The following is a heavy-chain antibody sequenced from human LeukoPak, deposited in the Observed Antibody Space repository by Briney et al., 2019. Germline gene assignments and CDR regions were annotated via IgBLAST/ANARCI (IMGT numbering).Heavy chain of an antibody. CDR2: INPNSGGT. CDR1: GYTFTGYY. D-gene: IGHD3-22*01. V-gene: IGHV1-2*04. Sequence: ASVKVSCKASGYTFTGYYMHWVRQAPGQGLEWMGWINPNSGGTNYAQKFQGWVTMTRDTSISTAYTELSRLRSDDTAVYYCARDMYYYDSSGSDAFDIWGQGTMVTVSS. J-gene: IGHJ3*02. CDR3: ARDMYYYDSSGSDAFDI.